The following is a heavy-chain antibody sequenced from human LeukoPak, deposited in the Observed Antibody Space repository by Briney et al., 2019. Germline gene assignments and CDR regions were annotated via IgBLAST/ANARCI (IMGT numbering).Heavy chain of an antibody. Sequence: SETLSLTCAVYGGSFSGYYWSWIRQPPGKGLEWIGEINHSGSTNYNPSLKSRVTISVDTSKNQFSLKLSSVTAADTAVYYCLYYYDSSGYYYFDYWGQGTLVTVSS. CDR1: GGSFSGYY. V-gene: IGHV4-34*03. D-gene: IGHD3-22*01. CDR2: INHSGST. CDR3: LYYYDSSGYYYFDY. J-gene: IGHJ4*02.